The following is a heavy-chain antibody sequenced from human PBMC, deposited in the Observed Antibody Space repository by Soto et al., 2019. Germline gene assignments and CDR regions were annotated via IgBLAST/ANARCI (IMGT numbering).Heavy chain of an antibody. CDR3: ARGARDGYKLFDY. CDR1: GGTFSSYA. V-gene: IGHV1-69*13. CDR2: IIPIFGTA. Sequence: GASVKVSCKASGGTFSSYAISWVRQAPGQGLERMGGIIPIFGTANYAQKFQGRVTITADESTSTAYMELSSLRSEDTAVYYCARGARDGYKLFDYWGQGTLVTVSS. J-gene: IGHJ4*02. D-gene: IGHD5-12*01.